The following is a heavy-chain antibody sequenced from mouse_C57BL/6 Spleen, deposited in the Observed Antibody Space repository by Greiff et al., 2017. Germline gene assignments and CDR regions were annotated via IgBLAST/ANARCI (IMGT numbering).Heavy chain of an antibody. Sequence: VQLQESGAELVKPGASVKLSCKASGHPFTEYTIHWVKQRSGQGLEWIGWFYPGSGSIKDNEKFKDKATLTAAKSSSTVYMELSRLTSEDSAVYFCARHEGEGLYSNPFAYWGQGTLVTVSA. CDR3: ARHEGEGLYSNPFAY. D-gene: IGHD2-5*01. CDR1: GHPFTEYT. CDR2: FYPGSGSI. J-gene: IGHJ3*01. V-gene: IGHV1-62-2*01.